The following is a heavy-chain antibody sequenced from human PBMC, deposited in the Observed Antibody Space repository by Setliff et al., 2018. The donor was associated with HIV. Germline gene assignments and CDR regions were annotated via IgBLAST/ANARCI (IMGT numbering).Heavy chain of an antibody. CDR2: IYHSGST. CDR1: GYSISSGYY. V-gene: IGHV4-38-2*01. Sequence: PSETLSLTCAVSGYSISSGYYWGWIRQPPGKGLEWIGSIYHSGSTYYNPSLKSRVTISVDTSKNQFSLKLSSVTAADATVYYCARSTLYYDGSGYDAFDNWSQETMVTVSS. CDR3: ARSTLYYDGSGYDAFDN. D-gene: IGHD3-22*01. J-gene: IGHJ3*02.